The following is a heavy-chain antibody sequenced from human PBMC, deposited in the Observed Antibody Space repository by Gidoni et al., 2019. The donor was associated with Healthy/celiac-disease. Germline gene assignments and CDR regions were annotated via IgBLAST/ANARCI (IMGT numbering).Heavy chain of an antibody. CDR3: ARIRANYYYYMDV. Sequence: QVTLKESGPVLVKPTATLTLICTVSGFSLSNARMGLSWIRQPPGKALEWLAHIFSNYEKSYSTSLKSRLTISKDTSKSQVVLTMTNMDPVDTATYYCARIRANYYYYMDVWGKGTTVTVSS. CDR1: GFSLSNARMG. CDR2: IFSNYEK. J-gene: IGHJ6*03. V-gene: IGHV2-26*01.